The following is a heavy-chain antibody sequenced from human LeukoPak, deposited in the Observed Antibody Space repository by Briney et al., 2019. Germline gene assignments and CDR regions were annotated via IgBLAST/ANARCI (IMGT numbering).Heavy chain of an antibody. Sequence: SETLSLTCAVYGGSFSGYYWSWIRQPPGKGLEWIGEINHSGSTNYNPSLKSRVTISVDTSKNQFSLKLSPVTAADTAVYYCARHEIVLLWFGESSFDYWGQGTLVTVSS. CDR3: ARHEIVLLWFGESSFDY. J-gene: IGHJ4*02. D-gene: IGHD3-10*01. V-gene: IGHV4-34*01. CDR2: INHSGST. CDR1: GGSFSGYY.